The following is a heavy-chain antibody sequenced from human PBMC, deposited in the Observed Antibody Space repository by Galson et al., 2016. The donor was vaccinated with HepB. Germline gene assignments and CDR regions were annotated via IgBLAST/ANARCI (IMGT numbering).Heavy chain of an antibody. V-gene: IGHV6-1*01. CDR1: GDSVSSNSAA. CDR3: ARVGEGFDP. D-gene: IGHD3-10*01. Sequence: CAISGDSVSSNSAAWNWIRLSPSRGLEWLGRTYYRSKWYNDYAISVKSRITINPDTTKNQFSLQLNSATPEDTAVYYCARVGEGFDPWGPGTLVTVSS. CDR2: TYYRSKWYN. J-gene: IGHJ5*02.